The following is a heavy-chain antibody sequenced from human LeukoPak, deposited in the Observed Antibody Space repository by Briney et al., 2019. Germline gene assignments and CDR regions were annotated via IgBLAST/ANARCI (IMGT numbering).Heavy chain of an antibody. D-gene: IGHD4-17*01. V-gene: IGHV1-2*02. CDR1: GYTFTGYY. Sequence: ASVTVSCKASGYTFTGYYMHWVRQAPGQGLEWMGWINPNSGGTNYAQKFQGRVTMTRDTSISTAYMELSRLRSDDTAVYYCARDLSDDYGDSYNWFDPWGQGTLVTVSS. J-gene: IGHJ5*02. CDR2: INPNSGGT. CDR3: ARDLSDDYGDSYNWFDP.